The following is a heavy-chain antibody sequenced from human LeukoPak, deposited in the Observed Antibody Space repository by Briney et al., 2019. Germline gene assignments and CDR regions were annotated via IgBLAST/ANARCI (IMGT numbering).Heavy chain of an antibody. J-gene: IGHJ4*02. CDR2: ISAYNGNT. CDR3: ARDRRSYGDRDFDY. CDR1: GYTFTSYY. Sequence: ASVKVSCKASGYTFTSYYMHWVRQAPGQGLEWMGWISAYNGNTNYAQKLQARVTMTTDTSTSTAYMELRSLRSDDTAVYYCARDRRSYGDRDFDYWGQGTLVTVSS. D-gene: IGHD4-17*01. V-gene: IGHV1-18*04.